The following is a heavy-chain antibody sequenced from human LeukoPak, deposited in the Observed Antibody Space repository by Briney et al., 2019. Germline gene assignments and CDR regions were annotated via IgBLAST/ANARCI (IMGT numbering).Heavy chain of an antibody. V-gene: IGHV3-30*02. CDR2: IRYDGSKK. CDR3: AKDRSGSYSFDY. J-gene: IGHJ4*02. CDR1: GFPFSSYG. Sequence: GGSLRLSCAAPGFPFSSYGMDWVRQAPGKGLEWVAFIRYDGSKKYYADSVKGRFTLSRDNLKNALYLQMNNLRAEDTAVYYCAKDRSGSYSFDYWGQGTLVTVSS. D-gene: IGHD1-26*01.